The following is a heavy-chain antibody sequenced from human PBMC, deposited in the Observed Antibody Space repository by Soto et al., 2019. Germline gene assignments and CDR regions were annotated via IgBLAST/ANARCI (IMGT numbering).Heavy chain of an antibody. CDR1: GFTFSSYS. D-gene: IGHD2-15*01. CDR3: ARDGTVVTRKGWFDP. V-gene: IGHV3-48*02. Sequence: PGGSLRLSCAASGFTFSSYSMNWVRQAPGKGLEWVSYISSSSSTIYYADSVKGRFTISRDNARNSLYLQMNSLRDEDTAVYYCARDGTVVTRKGWFDPWGQGTLVTVSS. J-gene: IGHJ5*02. CDR2: ISSSSSTI.